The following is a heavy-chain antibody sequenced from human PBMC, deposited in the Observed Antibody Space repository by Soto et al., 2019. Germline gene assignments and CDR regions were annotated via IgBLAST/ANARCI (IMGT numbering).Heavy chain of an antibody. D-gene: IGHD3-10*01. CDR2: IWYDGSNK. CDR1: GFTFSSYG. CDR3: ARDGYRSGSYYIDY. Sequence: QVQLVESGGGVVQPGRSLRLSCAASGFTFSSYGMHWVRQAPGKGLEWVAVIWYDGSNKYYADSVKGRFTISRDNSKHTLYLQMNSLRAEDTAVYYCARDGYRSGSYYIDYWRQATLVTLPS. J-gene: IGHJ4*02. V-gene: IGHV3-33*01.